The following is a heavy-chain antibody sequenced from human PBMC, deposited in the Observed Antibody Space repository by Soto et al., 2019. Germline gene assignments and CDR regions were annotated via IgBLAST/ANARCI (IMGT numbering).Heavy chain of an antibody. V-gene: IGHV4-59*08. D-gene: IGHD3-10*01. CDR2: IYYSGST. Sequence: SETLSLTCTVSGGSISSYYWSWIRQPPGKGLEWIGYIYYSGSTNYNPSLKSRVTISVDTSKNQFSLKLSSVTAADTAVYYCARHDMVRGLDWGQGTLVTVSS. J-gene: IGHJ4*02. CDR3: ARHDMVRGLD. CDR1: GGSISSYY.